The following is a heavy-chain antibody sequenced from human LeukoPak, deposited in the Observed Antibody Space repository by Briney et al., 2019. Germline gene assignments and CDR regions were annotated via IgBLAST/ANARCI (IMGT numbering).Heavy chain of an antibody. CDR3: ARQRGKMRYFDFVALDY. D-gene: IGHD3-9*01. CDR1: GGSISSSSYH. J-gene: IGHJ4*02. V-gene: IGHV4-39*01. Sequence: SETLSITCTVSGGSISSSSYHWAWIRQPPGKGLEWIGTIYYGGSTYYNPSLKSRVTISIDTSNNQFFLKLNSVTAADTAVYYCARQRGKMRYFDFVALDYWGQGTLVTVSS. CDR2: IYYGGST.